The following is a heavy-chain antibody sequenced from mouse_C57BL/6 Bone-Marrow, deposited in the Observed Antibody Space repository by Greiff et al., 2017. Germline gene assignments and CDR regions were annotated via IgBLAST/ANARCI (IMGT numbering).Heavy chain of an antibody. J-gene: IGHJ2*01. CDR2: INPRSGNT. CDR3: ARDNY. CDR1: GYSFTSYG. V-gene: IGHV1-81*01. Sequence: QVQLQQSGAELARPGASVKMSCKASGYSFTSYGISWVKQRTGQGLEWIGEINPRSGNTYYNEKFKGKATLTSDKSSSTAYIELRSLTSEDSAVYFCARDNYWGQGTTLTVSS.